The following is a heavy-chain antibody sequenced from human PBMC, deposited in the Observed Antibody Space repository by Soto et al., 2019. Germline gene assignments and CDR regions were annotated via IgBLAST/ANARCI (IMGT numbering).Heavy chain of an antibody. CDR1: VFTFSNYG. CDR3: ASDLVGASDSYGLDV. CDR2: IWHDGNNK. D-gene: IGHD1-26*01. V-gene: IGHV3-33*01. Sequence: GSLRLSCAASVFTFSNYGMHWVRQAPGKGLEWVAIIWHDGNNKYYADSVRGRFIISRDNSKNRLYLQMNSLRAEDTAVYYCASDLVGASDSYGLDVWGQGTTVTVS. J-gene: IGHJ6*01.